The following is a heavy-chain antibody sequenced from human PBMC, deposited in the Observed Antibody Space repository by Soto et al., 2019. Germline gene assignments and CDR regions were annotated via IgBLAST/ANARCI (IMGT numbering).Heavy chain of an antibody. V-gene: IGHV3-23*01. J-gene: IGHJ4*02. D-gene: IGHD2-8*02. CDR1: GFTFNSYA. CDR3: ARGGLSVLYIDY. Sequence: EVQLLESGGGLVQPGGSLRLSCAASGFTFNSYAMSWVRQAPGKGLEWVSGISSSGVSTFYADSVKGRFTISRDNSKNTLYLQKNSLRAEDTAVYYCARGGLSVLYIDYWGQGTLVTVSP. CDR2: ISSSGVST.